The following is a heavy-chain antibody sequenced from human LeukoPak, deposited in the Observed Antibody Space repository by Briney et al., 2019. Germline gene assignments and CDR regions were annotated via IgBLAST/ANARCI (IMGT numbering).Heavy chain of an antibody. CDR3: ARDPDYYYYYYMDV. J-gene: IGHJ6*03. CDR2: IHHTGTA. Sequence: SETLSLTCAVSGYSISSGYYWGWIRQPPGKGLEWIGSIHHTGTAYYNPSLKSRVTISVDTSKNQFSLNLSSVTAADTAVYYCARDPDYYYYYYMDVWGKGTTVTVSS. V-gene: IGHV4-38-2*02. CDR1: GYSISSGYY.